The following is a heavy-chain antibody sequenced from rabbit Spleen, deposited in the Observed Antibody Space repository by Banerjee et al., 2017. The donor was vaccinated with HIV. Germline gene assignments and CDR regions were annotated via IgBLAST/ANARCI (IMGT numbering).Heavy chain of an antibody. CDR1: GFSFSSGYD. V-gene: IGHV1S40*01. CDR2: IYGATGSSA. J-gene: IGHJ4*01. Sequence: SLTLTCTVSGFSFSSGYDMCWVRQAPGKGLEWIGCIYGATGSSAWYANWAKGRFTISKTSSTTVTLQMTSLTVADTATYWCARAANNIGYCAGLWGPGTLVTVS. CDR3: ARAANNIGYCAGL. D-gene: IGHD1-1*01.